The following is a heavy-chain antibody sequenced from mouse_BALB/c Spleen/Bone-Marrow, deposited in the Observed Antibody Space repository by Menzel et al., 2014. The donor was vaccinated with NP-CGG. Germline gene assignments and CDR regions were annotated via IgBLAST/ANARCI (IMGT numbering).Heavy chain of an antibody. V-gene: IGHV5-17*02. J-gene: IGHJ2*01. Sequence: EVMLVESGGGLVQPGGSRKLSCAASGFTFSSFGMHWVRQAPEKGLEWVAYISSGSSTIYYADTVKGRFTISRDNPKNTLFLQMTSLRSEDTAMYYCAREATVVAKDYFDYWGRGTTLTVS. CDR2: ISSGSSTI. D-gene: IGHD1-1*01. CDR1: GFTFSSFG. CDR3: AREATVVAKDYFDY.